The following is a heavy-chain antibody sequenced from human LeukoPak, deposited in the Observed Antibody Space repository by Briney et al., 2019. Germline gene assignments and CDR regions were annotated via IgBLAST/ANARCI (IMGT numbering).Heavy chain of an antibody. CDR1: GFTFDDYA. CDR2: ISWSSGNI. V-gene: IGHV3-9*01. J-gene: IGHJ6*02. CDR3: ARDAWRRAFNYGMDV. D-gene: IGHD5-12*01. Sequence: GGSLRLSCAASGFTFDDYAMHWVRQAPGKGLEWVAGISWSSGNIGYADSVKGRFTISRDNAENSLHLQMNSLRTEDTALYFCARDAWRRAFNYGMDVWGQGTTVAVSS.